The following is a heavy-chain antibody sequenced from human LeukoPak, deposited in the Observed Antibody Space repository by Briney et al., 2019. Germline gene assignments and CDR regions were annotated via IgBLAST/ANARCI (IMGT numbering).Heavy chain of an antibody. CDR3: ARGAGDDLDY. CDR1: GGSFSGYY. Sequence: SETLSLTCAVYGGSFSGYYWSWIRQPPGKGLEWIGEINHSGSTNYNPSLKSRVTISVDTSKNQFSLKLYSVTAADTAVYYCARGAGDDLDYWGQGTLVSVSS. V-gene: IGHV4-34*01. D-gene: IGHD7-27*01. CDR2: INHSGST. J-gene: IGHJ4*02.